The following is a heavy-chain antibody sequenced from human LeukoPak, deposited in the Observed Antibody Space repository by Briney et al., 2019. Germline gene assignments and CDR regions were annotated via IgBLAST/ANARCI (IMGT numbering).Heavy chain of an antibody. Sequence: GGSLRLSCAASGFTFSSYAMSWVRQAPGKGLVWVSFISPSGDRTSNADSVEGRFTISRDNTRNTLYLQMNSLRDEDTGVYYCAIMHGYYDGSGFWVQWGQGTLATVSS. D-gene: IGHD3-22*01. CDR3: AIMHGYYDGSGFWVQ. CDR1: GFTFSSYA. CDR2: ISPSGDRT. J-gene: IGHJ4*02. V-gene: IGHV3-23*01.